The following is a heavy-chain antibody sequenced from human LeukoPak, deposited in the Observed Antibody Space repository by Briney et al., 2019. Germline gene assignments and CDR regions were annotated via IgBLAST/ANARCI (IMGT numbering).Heavy chain of an antibody. J-gene: IGHJ5*02. CDR3: ARQYSNYVGWFDP. Sequence: GESRKISCKGSGYSFTSYWIGWVRQMPGKGLEWMGIIYPGDSDTRYSPSFQGQVTISADKSISTAYLQWSSLKASDTAMYYCARQYSNYVGWFDPWGQGTLVTVSS. CDR1: GYSFTSYW. CDR2: IYPGDSDT. V-gene: IGHV5-51*01. D-gene: IGHD4-11*01.